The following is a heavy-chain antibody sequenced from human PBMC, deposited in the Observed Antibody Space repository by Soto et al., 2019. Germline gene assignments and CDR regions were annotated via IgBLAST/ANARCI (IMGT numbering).Heavy chain of an antibody. CDR3: AKIADTMVRGVIRAIDY. J-gene: IGHJ4*02. CDR2: ISGSGGST. V-gene: IGHV3-23*01. D-gene: IGHD3-10*01. CDR1: GFTFSSYA. Sequence: HPGGSLRLSCAASGFTFSSYAMSWVRQAPGKGLEWVSAISGSGGSTYYADSVKGRFTISRDNSKNTLYLQMNSLRAEDTAVYYCAKIADTMVRGVIRAIDYWGQGTLVTVSS.